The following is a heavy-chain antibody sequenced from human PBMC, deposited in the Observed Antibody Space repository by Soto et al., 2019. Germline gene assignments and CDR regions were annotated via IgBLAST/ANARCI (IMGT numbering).Heavy chain of an antibody. CDR2: ISYDGSNK. Sequence: GGSLRLSCAASGFTFSSYAMHWVRQAPGKGLEWVAVISYDGSNKYYADSVKGRFTISRDNSKNTLYLQMNSLRAEDTAAYYCARAGASVGATSHYGMDVWGQGTTVTVSS. J-gene: IGHJ6*02. CDR3: ARAGASVGATSHYGMDV. V-gene: IGHV3-30-3*01. D-gene: IGHD1-26*01. CDR1: GFTFSSYA.